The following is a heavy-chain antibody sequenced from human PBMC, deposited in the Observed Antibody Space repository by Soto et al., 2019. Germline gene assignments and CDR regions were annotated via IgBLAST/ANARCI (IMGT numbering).Heavy chain of an antibody. V-gene: IGHV1-8*01. CDR3: ARDYYDNSGYYPNSYYHYYGMDV. CDR2: MNPNSGNT. Sequence: ASVKVSCKASGYTFTSYDINWVRQATGQGLEWMGWMNPNSGNTGYAQKFQGRVTMTRNTSISTAYMELSSPRSEDTAVYYCARDYYDNSGYYPNSYYHYYGMDVWGQGTTVTVSS. J-gene: IGHJ6*02. CDR1: GYTFTSYD. D-gene: IGHD3-22*01.